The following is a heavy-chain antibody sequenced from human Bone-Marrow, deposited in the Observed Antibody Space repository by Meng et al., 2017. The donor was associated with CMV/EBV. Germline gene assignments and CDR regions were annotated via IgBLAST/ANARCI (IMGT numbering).Heavy chain of an antibody. CDR3: ARDRQWSTVLDY. D-gene: IGHD2-15*01. V-gene: IGHV1-2*02. CDR1: GYTFTSYG. J-gene: IGHJ4*02. Sequence: ASVKVSCKASGYTFTSYGISWVRQAPGQGLEWMGWINPNSGGTNYAQKFQGRVTMTRDTSISTAYMELSRLRSDGTAVYYCARDRQWSTVLDYWGQGTLVTVSS. CDR2: INPNSGGT.